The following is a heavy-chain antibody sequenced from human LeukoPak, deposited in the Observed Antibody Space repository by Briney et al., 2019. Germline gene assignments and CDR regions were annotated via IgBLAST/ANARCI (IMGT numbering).Heavy chain of an antibody. CDR1: GGSFSGYY. J-gene: IGHJ4*02. V-gene: IGHV4-34*01. Sequence: SETLSLTCAVYGGSFSGYYWSWVCQPPGKGLEWIGEINHSGSTNYNPSLKSRVIISVDTSKNQFSLKLSSVTAADTAVYYCARLYGSGSYYRHWGQGILVTVSS. CDR2: INHSGST. D-gene: IGHD3-10*01. CDR3: ARLYGSGSYYRH.